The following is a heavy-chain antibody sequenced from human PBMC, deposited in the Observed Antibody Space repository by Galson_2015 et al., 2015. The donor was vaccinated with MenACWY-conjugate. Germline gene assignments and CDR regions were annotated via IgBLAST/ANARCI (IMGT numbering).Heavy chain of an antibody. CDR3: AKVRRSGYSTKQTDAFDL. J-gene: IGHJ3*01. CDR1: GFTFSSYA. CDR2: ISGSGGST. D-gene: IGHD3-22*01. V-gene: IGHV3-23*01. Sequence: SLRLSCAASGFTFSSYAMNWVRQAPGKGLEWVSIISGSGGSTYYADSVKGRFTISRDNSKNTLYLQMNSLRAEDTAVYYCAKVRRSGYSTKQTDAFDLWGQGTMVTVSS.